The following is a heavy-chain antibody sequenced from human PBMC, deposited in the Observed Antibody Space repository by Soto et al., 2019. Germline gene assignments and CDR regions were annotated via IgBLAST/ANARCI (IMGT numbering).Heavy chain of an antibody. J-gene: IGHJ6*02. CDR3: ARAGAAGNYGMDV. CDR2: IWYDGSNK. V-gene: IGHV3-33*01. Sequence: GGSLRLSCAASGFPFSSYCMHWVRQAPGKGLEWVAVIWYDGSNKYYADSVKGRFTISRDNSKNTLYLQMNSLRAEDTAVYYCARAGAAGNYGMDVWGQGTTVTVSS. CDR1: GFPFSSYC. D-gene: IGHD6-13*01.